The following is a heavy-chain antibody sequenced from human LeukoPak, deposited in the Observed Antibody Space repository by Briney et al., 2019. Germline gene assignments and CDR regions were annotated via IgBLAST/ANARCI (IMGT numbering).Heavy chain of an antibody. CDR2: INHSGST. D-gene: IGHD2-15*01. Sequence: PSETLSLTCAVYGGSFSGYYWSWIRQPPGKGLEWIGEINHSGSTNYNPSLKSRVTISVDTSKNQFSLKLSSVTAADTAMYYCARGGSGWSWFDYWGQGTLVTVSS. J-gene: IGHJ4*02. V-gene: IGHV4-34*01. CDR3: ARGGSGWSWFDY. CDR1: GGSFSGYY.